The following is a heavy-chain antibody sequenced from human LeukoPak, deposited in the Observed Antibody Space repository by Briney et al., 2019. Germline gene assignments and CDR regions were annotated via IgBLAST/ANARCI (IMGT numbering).Heavy chain of an antibody. V-gene: IGHV4-59*08. CDR1: GGSMRSYY. J-gene: IGHJ4*02. CDR2: IYNSGST. CDR3: ARHDNGYFHY. Sequence: SETLSLTCTVSGGSMRSYYWVWIRQPPGKGLEWIGYIYNSGSTRHNPSLESRVTLSLDTSKNQLSLKLSSVTAADTAVYYCARHDNGYFHYWGQGTLVTVSS. D-gene: IGHD2-8*01.